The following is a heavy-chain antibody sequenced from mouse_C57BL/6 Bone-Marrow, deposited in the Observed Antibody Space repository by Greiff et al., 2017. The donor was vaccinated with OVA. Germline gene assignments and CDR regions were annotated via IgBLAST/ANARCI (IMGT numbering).Heavy chain of an antibody. V-gene: IGHV1-39*01. CDR3: AESLYYSNLAWFAY. J-gene: IGHJ3*01. D-gene: IGHD2-5*01. CDR2: INPNYGTT. Sequence: LVKPGASVKISCKASGYSFTDYNMNWVKQSNGKSLEWIGVINPNYGTTSYNQKFKGKATLTVDQSSSTAYMQLNSLTSEDSAVYYCAESLYYSNLAWFAYWGQGTLVTVSA. CDR1: GYSFTDYN.